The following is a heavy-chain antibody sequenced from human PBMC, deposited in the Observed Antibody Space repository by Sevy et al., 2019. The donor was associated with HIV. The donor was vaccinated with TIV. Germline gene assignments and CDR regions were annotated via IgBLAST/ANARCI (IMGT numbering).Heavy chain of an antibody. J-gene: IGHJ6*02. CDR1: GGSIGSSYY. CDR2: IYYSGNT. Sequence: SETLSLTCTISGGSIGSSYYWGWVRQRPGKGLELIGTIYYSGNTDYNPSLKSRVTISVDRSKNQVSLKLSSVTAADTAVYYCAKTETDYYYGMDVWGQGTSVTVSS. D-gene: IGHD1-1*01. V-gene: IGHV4-39*01. CDR3: AKTETDYYYGMDV.